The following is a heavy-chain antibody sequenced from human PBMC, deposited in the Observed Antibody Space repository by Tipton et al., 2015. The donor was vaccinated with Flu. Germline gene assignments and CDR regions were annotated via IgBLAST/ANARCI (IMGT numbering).Heavy chain of an antibody. V-gene: IGHV4-39*07. J-gene: IGHJ6*02. D-gene: IGHD6-13*01. CDR2: LYYSGST. CDR1: GGSVSSSSYY. CDR3: ARRGGNPIAAAGSGRAYYYYGMDV. Sequence: LSLTCTVSGGSVSSSSYYWGWIRQPPGKGLEWIGSLYYSGSTYYNPSLKSRVTISADTSKNQFSLKLSSVTAADTAVYYCARRGGNPIAAAGSGRAYYYYGMDVWGQGTTVTVSS.